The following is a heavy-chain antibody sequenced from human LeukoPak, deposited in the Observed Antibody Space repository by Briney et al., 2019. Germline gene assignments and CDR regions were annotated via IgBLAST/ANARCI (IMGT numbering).Heavy chain of an antibody. CDR2: IYYSGST. Sequence: PSETLSLTCTVSGGSISSGDYYWSWIRQPPGKGLEWIGYIYYSGSTYYNPSLKSRVTISVDTSENQFSLKLSSVTAADTAVYYCASGLRYFDWLLYGGFDPWGQGTLVTVSS. CDR3: ASGLRYFDWLLYGGFDP. V-gene: IGHV4-30-4*01. CDR1: GGSISSGDYY. D-gene: IGHD3-9*01. J-gene: IGHJ5*02.